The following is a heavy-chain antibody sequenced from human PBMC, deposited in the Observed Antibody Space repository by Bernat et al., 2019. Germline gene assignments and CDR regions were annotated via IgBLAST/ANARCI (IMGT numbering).Heavy chain of an antibody. CDR1: GFTFSSYG. D-gene: IGHD1-1*01. CDR3: AEDHGGKTGAFDY. CDR2: ISYDGSNK. J-gene: IGHJ4*02. V-gene: IGHV3-30*18. Sequence: QVQLVESGGGVVQPGRSLRLSCAASGFTFSSYGMHWVRQAPGKGLEWVAVISYDGSNKYYADSVKGRFTISRDNSKNTLYLQMNSLRAEDTAVYYWAEDHGGKTGAFDYWGQGTLVTVSS.